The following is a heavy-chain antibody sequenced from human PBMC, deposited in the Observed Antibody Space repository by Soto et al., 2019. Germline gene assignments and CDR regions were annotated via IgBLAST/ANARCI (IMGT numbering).Heavy chain of an antibody. CDR3: AKDLLLYGDYVRSPDY. D-gene: IGHD4-17*01. CDR2: ISGSGGST. CDR1: GFTFSSYA. Sequence: EVQLLESGGGLVQPGGSLRLSCAASGFTFSSYAMSWVRQAPGKGLEWVSAISGSGGSTYYADSVKGRFTISRDNSKNTLYLQMNSLRAEDTAVYYCAKDLLLYGDYVRSPDYWGQGTLVTVSS. J-gene: IGHJ4*02. V-gene: IGHV3-23*01.